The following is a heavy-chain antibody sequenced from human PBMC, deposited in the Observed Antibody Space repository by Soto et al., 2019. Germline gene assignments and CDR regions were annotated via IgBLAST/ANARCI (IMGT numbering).Heavy chain of an antibody. D-gene: IGHD4-17*01. CDR3: ARGPLQPTVTRAD. J-gene: IGHJ4*02. V-gene: IGHV1-8*01. CDR1: GYTFTSYD. CDR2: MNPNSGNT. Sequence: QVQLVQSGAEVKKPGASVKVSCEASGYTFTSYDINWVRQATGQGLESMGWMNPNSGNTGYAQKFLVRGTKTRDASQHTAYTELSSWRSEDTAVYYFARGPLQPTVTRADCGQGTLVTVSS.